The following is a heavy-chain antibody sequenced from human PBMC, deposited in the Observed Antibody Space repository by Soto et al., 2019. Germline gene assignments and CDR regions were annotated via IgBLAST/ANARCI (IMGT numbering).Heavy chain of an antibody. CDR2: ISPHNSNT. Sequence: QVQLVQSGAEVKKPGDSVKVSCSASGYTFTHFYITWVRQAPGQGLEWMGAISPHNSNTNFAQKFQGRVTLTTDTSTSTAYMELRSLRSDDTAVYYCARDEGGYDILTGYYKAHHFDYWGQGVLVTVSS. J-gene: IGHJ4*02. CDR3: ARDEGGYDILTGYYKAHHFDY. D-gene: IGHD3-9*01. V-gene: IGHV1-18*01. CDR1: GYTFTHFY.